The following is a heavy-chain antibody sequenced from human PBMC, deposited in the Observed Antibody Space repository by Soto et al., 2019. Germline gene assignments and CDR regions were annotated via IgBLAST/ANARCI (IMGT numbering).Heavy chain of an antibody. D-gene: IGHD3-10*02. V-gene: IGHV3-48*02. CDR3: ARAALFGYDY. J-gene: IGHJ4*02. Sequence: GGSLRLSCAASGFTFSNYGVNWVRQAPGKGLEWVSYIGSRSTTIHYADSVKGRFTISRDNAKDSLYLQMNSLRDEDTAVYYCARAALFGYDYWGQGTLVTVSS. CDR2: IGSRSTTI. CDR1: GFTFSNYG.